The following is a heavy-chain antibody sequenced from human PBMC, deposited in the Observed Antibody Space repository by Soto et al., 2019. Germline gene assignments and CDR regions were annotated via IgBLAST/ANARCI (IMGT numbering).Heavy chain of an antibody. J-gene: IGHJ3*02. CDR1: GFTFSSYG. V-gene: IGHV3-33*01. Sequence: VQLVESGGDVVQPGRSLRLSCAASGFTFSSYGMHWVRQAPGKGLEWVAVIWYDGSNKYYADSVKGRFTISRDNSKNTLYLQMNSLRAEDTAVYYCARDELGYCTNGVCYDDAFNIWGQGTMVTVSS. CDR3: ARDELGYCTNGVCYDDAFNI. CDR2: IWYDGSNK. D-gene: IGHD2-8*01.